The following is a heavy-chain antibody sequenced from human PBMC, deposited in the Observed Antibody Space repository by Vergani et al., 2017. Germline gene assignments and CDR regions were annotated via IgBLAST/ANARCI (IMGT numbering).Heavy chain of an antibody. CDR1: GFTLSNYD. CDR2: IQFDGSNQ. Sequence: QVQLVESGGGVVPRGGSLRLSCATSGFTLSNYDMQWIRQAPGKGLEFVAFIQFDGSNQYYADSVKGRFTLSRDFSKNTLYLQMNSLRTDDTATYYCAKHFRGWGIDYWGQGTQVIVSS. CDR3: AKHFRGWGIDY. V-gene: IGHV3-30*02. D-gene: IGHD3-16*01. J-gene: IGHJ4*02.